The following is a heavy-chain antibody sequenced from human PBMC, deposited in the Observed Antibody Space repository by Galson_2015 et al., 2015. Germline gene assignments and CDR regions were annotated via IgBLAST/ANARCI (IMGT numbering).Heavy chain of an antibody. V-gene: IGHV3-9*01. CDR1: GFTFDDYG. Sequence: SLRLSCAASGFTFDDYGMHWVRQAPGKGLEWVSGISWDSGSIVYADSVKGRFTISRDNARNSLYLQMNSLRAEDTALYYCVKDIGNGHTSSLSYGMDVWGQGTTVTASS. CDR2: ISWDSGSI. CDR3: VKDIGNGHTSSLSYGMDV. J-gene: IGHJ6*02. D-gene: IGHD1-1*01.